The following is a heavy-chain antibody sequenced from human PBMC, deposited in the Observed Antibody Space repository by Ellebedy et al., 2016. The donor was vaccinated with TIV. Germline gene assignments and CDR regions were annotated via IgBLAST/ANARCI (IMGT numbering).Heavy chain of an antibody. CDR3: ARLKDFDAFDI. CDR2: INPSGGST. J-gene: IGHJ3*02. V-gene: IGHV1-46*01. D-gene: IGHD3-3*01. Sequence: ASVKVSCXASGYTFTSYYMHWVRQAPGQGLEWMGIINPSGGSTSYAQKFQGRVTMTRNTSISTAYMELSSLRSEDTAVYYCARLKDFDAFDIWGQGTMVTVSS. CDR1: GYTFTSYY.